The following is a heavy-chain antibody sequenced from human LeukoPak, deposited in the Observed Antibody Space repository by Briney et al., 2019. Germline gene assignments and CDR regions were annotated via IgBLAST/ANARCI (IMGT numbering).Heavy chain of an antibody. J-gene: IGHJ4*02. CDR1: GFTFSSSV. V-gene: IGHV3-30*03. Sequence: GRSLRLSCAASGFTFSSSVMHWVRQAPGKGLEWVAVISYDGSSKYYAESAKGRFTISRDNSKNTLYLQMNSLRAEDTAVYYCARDWWSTLDYWGQGTLVAVSS. CDR3: ARDWWSTLDY. CDR2: ISYDGSSK. D-gene: IGHD2-8*02.